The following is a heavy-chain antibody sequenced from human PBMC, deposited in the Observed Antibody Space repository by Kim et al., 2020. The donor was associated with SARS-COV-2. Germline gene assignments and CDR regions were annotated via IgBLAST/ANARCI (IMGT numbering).Heavy chain of an antibody. D-gene: IGHD1-26*01. CDR2: IIPIFGTA. V-gene: IGHV1-69*13. J-gene: IGHJ6*02. CDR1: GGTFSSYA. CDR3: ASTLSISGSYYYYYGMDV. Sequence: SVKVSCKASGGTFSSYAISWVRQAPGQGLEWMGGIIPIFGTANYAQKFQGRVTITADESTSTAYMELSSLRSEDTAVYYCASTLSISGSYYYYYGMDVWGQGTTVTVSS.